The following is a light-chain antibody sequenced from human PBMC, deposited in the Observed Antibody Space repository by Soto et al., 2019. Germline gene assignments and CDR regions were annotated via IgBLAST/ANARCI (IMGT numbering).Light chain of an antibody. V-gene: IGLV1-40*01. J-gene: IGLJ3*02. CDR2: GNS. CDR3: QSYDSSLSGWV. Sequence: QSVLTQPPSVSGAPGQRVTISCTGSSSNFGSGYDVHWYHHLPGTAPKLLIFGNSNRPSGVPDRFSGSKSGTSASLAITGLQAEDEADYYCQSYDSSLSGWVFGGGTQLTVL. CDR1: SSNFGSGYD.